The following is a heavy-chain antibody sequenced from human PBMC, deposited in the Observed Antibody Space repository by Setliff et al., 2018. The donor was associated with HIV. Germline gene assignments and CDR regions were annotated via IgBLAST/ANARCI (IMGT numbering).Heavy chain of an antibody. Sequence: LRLSCAGYGLTFSRYWMHWVRQAPGKGLVWVSRINPDGSSTSYADSVKGRFTMSRDNAKNTLYLQMNSLRADDTAVYYCTRDTYGNDDYWGQGTLVTVSS. CDR2: INPDGSST. V-gene: IGHV3-74*01. CDR3: TRDTYGNDDY. D-gene: IGHD4-4*01. J-gene: IGHJ4*02. CDR1: GLTFSRYW.